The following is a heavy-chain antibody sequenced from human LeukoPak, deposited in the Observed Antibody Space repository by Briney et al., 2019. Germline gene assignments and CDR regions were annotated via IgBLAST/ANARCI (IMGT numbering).Heavy chain of an antibody. J-gene: IGHJ6*03. Sequence: PGGSLRLSCAASGFTFSSYEMNWVRQAPGKGLEWVSYISSSGSTIYYADSVKGRFTISRDNAKNSLYLQMNSLRAEDTAVYYCARVRYYYYYMDVWGKGTTVTISS. CDR1: GFTFSSYE. V-gene: IGHV3-48*03. CDR3: ARVRYYYYYMDV. CDR2: ISSSGSTI.